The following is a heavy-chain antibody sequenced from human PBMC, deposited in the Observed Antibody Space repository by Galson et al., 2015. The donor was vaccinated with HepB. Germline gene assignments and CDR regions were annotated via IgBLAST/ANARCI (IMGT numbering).Heavy chain of an antibody. D-gene: IGHD1-26*01. Sequence: ETLSLTCTVSGGSISSSSYYWGWIRQPPGKGLEWIGSIYYSGSTYYNPSLKSRVTISVDTSKNQFSLKLSSVTAADTAVYYCARRERGSYPMIDYWGQGTLVTVSS. CDR3: ARRERGSYPMIDY. V-gene: IGHV4-39*01. CDR2: IYYSGST. J-gene: IGHJ4*02. CDR1: GGSISSSSYY.